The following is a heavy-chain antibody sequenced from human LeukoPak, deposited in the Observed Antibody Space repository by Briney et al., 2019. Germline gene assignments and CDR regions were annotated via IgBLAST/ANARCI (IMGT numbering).Heavy chain of an antibody. CDR2: IYYSGST. V-gene: IGHV4-39*07. J-gene: IGHJ3*02. CDR3: ARGSSGLSAFDI. Sequence: SETLSLTCTVSGGSISSSSYYWGWIRQPPGKGLEWIGSIYYSGSTYYNPSLKSRVTISVDTPKNQFSLKLSSVTAADTAVYYCARGSSGLSAFDIWGQGTMVTVSS. CDR1: GGSISSSSYY. D-gene: IGHD3-22*01.